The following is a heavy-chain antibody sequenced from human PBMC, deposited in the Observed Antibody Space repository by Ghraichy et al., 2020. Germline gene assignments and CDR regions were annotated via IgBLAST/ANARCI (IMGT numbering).Heavy chain of an antibody. J-gene: IGHJ3*02. CDR1: GDSIRSFY. D-gene: IGHD3-10*01. CDR3: ARSDFYGSGHGSFDI. Sequence: SETLSLTCTVSGDSIRSFYWSWIRQSPGKGLEWIGYMWHSGTTNYNPSLKSRVTISVDTSKNQFSLNLRSVIAADTAVYYCARSDFYGSGHGSFDIWGQGTMVTVSS. V-gene: IGHV4-59*01. CDR2: MWHSGTT.